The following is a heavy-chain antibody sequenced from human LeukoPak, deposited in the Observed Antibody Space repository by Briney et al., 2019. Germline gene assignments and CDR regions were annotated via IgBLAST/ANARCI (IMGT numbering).Heavy chain of an antibody. CDR2: INHSGST. D-gene: IGHD6-19*01. V-gene: IGHV4-34*01. J-gene: IGHJ4*02. CDR1: GGSFSGYY. Sequence: SETLSLTCAVYGGSFSGYYWSWIRQPPGKGLEWIGEINHSGSTNYNPSLKSRVTISVDTSRNQFSLKLNSVTAADTAVYYCARAEKIAVAGMGYYFDYWGQGTLVTVSS. CDR3: ARAEKIAVAGMGYYFDY.